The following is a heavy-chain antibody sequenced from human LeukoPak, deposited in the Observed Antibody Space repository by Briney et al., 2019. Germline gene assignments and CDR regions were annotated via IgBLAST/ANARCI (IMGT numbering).Heavy chain of an antibody. V-gene: IGHV1-2*02. Sequence: ASVKVSCKASGYTFTGYYMNWMRQAPGQGLEWMGWINPNSGGTNYAQKFQGRVTMTRDTSIGTAYMELSGLTSDDTAVYYCARGSVTGGWYLNLGQWGQGTLVTVSS. J-gene: IGHJ4*02. D-gene: IGHD6-19*01. CDR1: GYTFTGYY. CDR2: INPNSGGT. CDR3: ARGSVTGGWYLNLGQ.